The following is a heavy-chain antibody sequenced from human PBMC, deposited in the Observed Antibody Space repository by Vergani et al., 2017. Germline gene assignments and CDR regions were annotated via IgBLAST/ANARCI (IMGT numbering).Heavy chain of an antibody. CDR2: ISGSGGST. CDR1: GFTFSSYA. CDR3: AKVDVYYYGMDV. V-gene: IGHV3-23*01. D-gene: IGHD3-16*01. J-gene: IGHJ6*02. Sequence: EVQLLESGGGLVQPGGSLRLSCAASGFTFSSYAMSWVRQAPGKGLEWVSAISGSGGSTYYADSVKGRFTISRDTSKNTLYLQMSSLRAEDTAVYYCAKVDVYYYGMDVWGQGTTVTVSS.